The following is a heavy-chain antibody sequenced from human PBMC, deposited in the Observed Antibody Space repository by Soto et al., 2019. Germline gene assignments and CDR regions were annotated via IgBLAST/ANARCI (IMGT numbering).Heavy chain of an antibody. CDR1: GGSISSSNW. J-gene: IGHJ6*02. CDR2: IYHSGST. V-gene: IGHV4-4*02. CDR3: ARAEMLGRQNYYYGMDV. D-gene: IGHD3-10*02. Sequence: QVQLQESGPGLVKPSGTLSLTCAVSGGSISSSNWWSWVRQPPGKGLEWIGEIYHSGSTNYNPSLKSRVTISVDKSKTQFSLKLSSVTAADTAVYYCARAEMLGRQNYYYGMDVWGQGTTVTVSS.